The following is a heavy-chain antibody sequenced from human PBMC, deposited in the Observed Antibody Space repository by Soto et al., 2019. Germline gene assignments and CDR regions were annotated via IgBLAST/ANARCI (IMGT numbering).Heavy chain of an antibody. J-gene: IGHJ4*02. CDR3: AKDSDFGGYGNIDF. D-gene: IGHD3-16*01. CDR1: GFTFRTYA. CDR2: ISYDGKNN. Sequence: PGGSLRLSCAASGFTFRTYAMHWVRQAPGKGLECVAFISYDGKNNYYADSVKGRFTVSRDNSKNTLFLQMNSLRVEDTAVYYWAKDSDFGGYGNIDFWGQGALVTVSS. V-gene: IGHV3-30*18.